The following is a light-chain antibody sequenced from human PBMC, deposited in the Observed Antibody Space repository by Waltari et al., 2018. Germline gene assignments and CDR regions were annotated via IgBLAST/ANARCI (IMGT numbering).Light chain of an antibody. V-gene: IGLV3-19*01. CDR2: GQS. J-gene: IGLJ2*01. CDR3: HSRDSSSTRF. Sequence: SSELTQDPTVSVALGQTVRIPCQGDSPRRYYPSWYQQRPGQAPILVFYGQSSRPSGIPDRFSGSISGNTASLTITGAQAEDEADYYCHSRDSSSTRFFGGGTRLTV. CDR1: SPRRYY.